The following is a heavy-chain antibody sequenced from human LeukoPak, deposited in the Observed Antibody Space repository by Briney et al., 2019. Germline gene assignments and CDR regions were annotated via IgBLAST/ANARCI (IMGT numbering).Heavy chain of an antibody. J-gene: IGHJ4*02. V-gene: IGHV3-49*04. CDR2: IRSKAYGGTT. CDR1: GFTFGDYA. CDR3: TSLREYSSSWYGDFDY. Sequence: SLRLSCTASGFTFGDYAMSWVRQAPGKGLEWVGFIRSKAYGGTTEYAASAKGRFTISRDDSKSIAYLQMNSLKTEDTAVYYCTSLREYSSSWYGDFDYWGQGTLVTVSS. D-gene: IGHD6-13*01.